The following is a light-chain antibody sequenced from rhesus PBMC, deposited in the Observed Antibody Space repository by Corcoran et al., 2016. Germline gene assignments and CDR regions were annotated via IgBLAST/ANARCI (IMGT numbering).Light chain of an antibody. CDR2: EVS. Sequence: QAALTQPRSVSGSPGQSVTISCTGTSSDIGGYNYVSWYQQHPGTAPKLMIYEVSKRPSGVSDRFSGSKSGNTASLTIPGLQAEDESYCYCSAYAGSNTYIFGAGTRLTVL. CDR3: SAYAGSNTYI. J-gene: IGLJ1*01. V-gene: IGLV2-32*02. CDR1: SSDIGGYNY.